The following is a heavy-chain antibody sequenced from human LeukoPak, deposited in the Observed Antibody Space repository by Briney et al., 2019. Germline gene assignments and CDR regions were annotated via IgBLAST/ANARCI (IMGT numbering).Heavy chain of an antibody. CDR2: IYYSGST. V-gene: IGHV4-59*08. Sequence: SETLSLTCTVSGGSISSYYWSWIRQPPGEGLEWIGYIYYSGSTNYNPSLKSRVTISVDTSKNQFSLKLSSVTAADTAVYYCARYYDSSGYYYIDAFDIWGQGTMVTVSS. CDR1: GGSISSYY. D-gene: IGHD3-22*01. CDR3: ARYYDSSGYYYIDAFDI. J-gene: IGHJ3*02.